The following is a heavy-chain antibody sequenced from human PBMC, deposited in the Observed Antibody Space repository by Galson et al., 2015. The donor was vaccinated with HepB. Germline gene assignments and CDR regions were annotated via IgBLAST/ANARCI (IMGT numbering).Heavy chain of an antibody. V-gene: IGHV3-30*18. Sequence: SLRLSCAASGFTFSSYGMHWVRQAPGKGLEWVAVISYDGSNKYYADSVKGRITISRDNSKNTLYLQMNSLRAEDTAVYYCAKDFSGYYRPSSRYFDYWGQGTLVTVSS. J-gene: IGHJ4*02. CDR2: ISYDGSNK. CDR1: GFTFSSYG. CDR3: AKDFSGYYRPSSRYFDY. D-gene: IGHD3-3*01.